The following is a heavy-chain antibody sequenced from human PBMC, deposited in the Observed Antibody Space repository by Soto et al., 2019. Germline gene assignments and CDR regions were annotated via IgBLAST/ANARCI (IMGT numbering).Heavy chain of an antibody. V-gene: IGHV1-8*01. CDR3: ARKLAVAGILNI. CDR1: GYTFTSYD. J-gene: IGHJ3*02. Sequence: ASVKVSCKASGYTFTSYDINWVRQATGQGLEWMGWMNPNSGNTGYAQKFQGRVTMTRNTSISTAYMELSSLRSEDTAVYYCARKLAVAGILNIWGQGTMVTVS. D-gene: IGHD6-19*01. CDR2: MNPNSGNT.